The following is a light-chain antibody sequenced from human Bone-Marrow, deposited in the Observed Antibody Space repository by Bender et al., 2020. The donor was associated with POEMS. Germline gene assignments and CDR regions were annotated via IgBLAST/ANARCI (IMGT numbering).Light chain of an antibody. V-gene: IGLV2-14*03. CDR3: SSHTTRNTCV. CDR2: DVS. J-gene: IGLJ1*01. CDR1: SSDVGGYNY. Sequence: QSALTQPASVSGSPGQSITISCTGTSSDVGGYNYVSWYQHHPGKAPKLMIYDVSNRPSGVSDRFSGSKSGNTASLTIAGLQAEDEADYYCSSHTTRNTCVFGSGTKVTVL.